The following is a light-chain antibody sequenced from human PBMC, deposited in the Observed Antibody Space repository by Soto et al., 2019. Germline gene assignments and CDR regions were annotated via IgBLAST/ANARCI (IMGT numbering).Light chain of an antibody. V-gene: IGKV1-17*01. CDR2: AAS. J-gene: IGKJ1*01. CDR3: QQQKSYTPT. CDR1: QGVITE. Sequence: DIQMTQSPSSLSASVGDRVTITCRASQGVITELGWYQQKPGKAPTCLIYAASSLQRGVASRFRCSGYGTEFTLTLSRQRPADFAPYYCQQQKSYTPTYGQEAKVEIK.